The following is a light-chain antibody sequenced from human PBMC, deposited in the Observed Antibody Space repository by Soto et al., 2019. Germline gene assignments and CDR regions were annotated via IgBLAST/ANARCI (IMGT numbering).Light chain of an antibody. CDR2: RNN. CDR3: ATWDDSLSGGGV. CDR1: SSKIGSNY. Sequence: QSALTQPPSASGTPGQRVTISCSGSSSKIGSNYVYWYQQLPGTAPKLLIYRNNQRPSGVPDRFSGSKSGTSASLAISGLRSEDEADYYCATWDDSLSGGGVFGGGTKLTVL. V-gene: IGLV1-47*01. J-gene: IGLJ3*02.